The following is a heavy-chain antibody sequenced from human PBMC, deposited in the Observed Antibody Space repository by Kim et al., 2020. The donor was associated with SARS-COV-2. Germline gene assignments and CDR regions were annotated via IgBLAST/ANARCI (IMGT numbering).Heavy chain of an antibody. D-gene: IGHD2-15*01. CDR3: AREGVVLVAAPGRSFD. CDR1: GGSVSSGSYY. J-gene: IGHJ4*01. V-gene: IGHV4-61*01. CDR2: IYYSGST. Sequence: SETLSLTCTVSGGSVSSGSYYWSWIRQPPGKGLEWIGYIYYSGSTNYNPSLKSRVTISVDTSKNQFSLKLSSVTAADTAVYYCAREGVVLVAAPGRSFD.